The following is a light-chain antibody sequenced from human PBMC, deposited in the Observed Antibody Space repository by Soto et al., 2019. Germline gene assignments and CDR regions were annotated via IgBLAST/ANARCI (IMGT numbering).Light chain of an antibody. V-gene: IGKV3-11*01. CDR3: QQPRSWPIT. Sequence: DIVLTPSPATLYLSPWERATLSCSAIQSLYSYLAWYQQQPGPAPRLLIYDASNRATGIPARFRGSGSGTDFTHTSRSREPQDLAFSYSQQPRSWPITVGGGNKVQIK. CDR2: DAS. J-gene: IGKJ4*01. CDR1: QSLYSY.